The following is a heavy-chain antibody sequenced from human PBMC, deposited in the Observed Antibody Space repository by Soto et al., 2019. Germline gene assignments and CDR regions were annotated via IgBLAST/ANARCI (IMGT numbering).Heavy chain of an antibody. CDR2: IVVGSGNT. CDR1: GFSFTIYA. CDR3: AADPDQYCTNGVCYTGWFDP. Sequence: SVKVYCKTSGFSFTIYALQWVRQTSGQRLEWIGWIVVGSGNTNYAQKFQERVTITRDMSTSTAYMELSSLRSEDTAVYYCAADPDQYCTNGVCYTGWFDPSGQATLVTVSS. D-gene: IGHD2-8*01. V-gene: IGHV1-58*01. J-gene: IGHJ5*02.